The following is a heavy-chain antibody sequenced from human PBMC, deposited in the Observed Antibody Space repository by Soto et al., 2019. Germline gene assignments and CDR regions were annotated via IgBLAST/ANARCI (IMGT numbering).Heavy chain of an antibody. V-gene: IGHV1-18*01. CDR3: ARGATPIDY. J-gene: IGHJ4*02. CDR1: GYTFTNFG. Sequence: QVQLVQSGAEVKKPGASVKVSCKASGYTFTNFGISWVRQAPGQGLEWMGWISAYNGNTNYAQKFQGRVTMTKDTSTSTAYMEVRSLRFDDTAVYYCARGATPIDYWGQGTLVTVSS. CDR2: ISAYNGNT. D-gene: IGHD2-15*01.